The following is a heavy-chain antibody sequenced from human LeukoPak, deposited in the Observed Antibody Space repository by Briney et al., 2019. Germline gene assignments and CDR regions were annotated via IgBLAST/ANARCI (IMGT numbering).Heavy chain of an antibody. Sequence: GGSLRLSCVDSGFTFSSYGMHWVRQAPGKGLEWVAVIWYDGSNKYYADSVKGRFTISRDNSKNTLYLQMNSLRAEDTAVYYCARDSSRYAFDYWGQGTLVTVSS. J-gene: IGHJ4*02. CDR3: ARDSSRYAFDY. CDR2: IWYDGSNK. D-gene: IGHD6-13*01. V-gene: IGHV3-33*08. CDR1: GFTFSSYG.